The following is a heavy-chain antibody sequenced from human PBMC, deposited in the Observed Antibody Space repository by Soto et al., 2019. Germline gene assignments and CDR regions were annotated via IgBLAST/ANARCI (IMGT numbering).Heavy chain of an antibody. V-gene: IGHV1-69*06. CDR2: IIPRSGRP. Sequence: QVQLVQSGAEVKTPGSSVKVSCKASGGNFNSFSIDWVRQAPGQGLEWMGGIIPRSGRPNYAQRFQGRVTLSADKSTNTVYMEVNSLTYEETAGYYCTRRGRQSANWFDPWGQGTLVTVSS. J-gene: IGHJ5*02. CDR1: GGNFNSFS. CDR3: TRRGRQSANWFDP.